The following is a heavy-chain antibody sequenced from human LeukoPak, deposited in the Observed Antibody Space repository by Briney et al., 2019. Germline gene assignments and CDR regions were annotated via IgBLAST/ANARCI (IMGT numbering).Heavy chain of an antibody. CDR3: AGLVYSYGCNCFDY. CDR1: GFTVSSNY. CDR2: IYSGGST. V-gene: IGHV3-53*01. J-gene: IGHJ4*02. D-gene: IGHD5-18*01. Sequence: GGSLRLSCAASGFTVSSNYMSWVCQAPGKGLEWVSVIYSGGSTYYADSVKGRFTISRDNSKNTLYLQMNSLRAEDTAVYYCAGLVYSYGCNCFDYWGQGTLVTVSS.